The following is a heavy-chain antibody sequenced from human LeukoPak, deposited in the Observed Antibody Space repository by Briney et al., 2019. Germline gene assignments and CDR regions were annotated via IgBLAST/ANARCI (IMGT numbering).Heavy chain of an antibody. CDR1: GFTVSDNY. CDR2: IYSAGST. CDR3: ARASDDFGDYGFDY. J-gene: IGHJ4*02. V-gene: IGHV3-53*01. D-gene: IGHD4-17*01. Sequence: GGSLRLSCAASGFTVSDNYMSWVRQAPGKGLEWVSIIYSAGSTNYADSVKGRFTISRDNSKNTLYLQMSSLRAEDTAVYYCARASDDFGDYGFDYWGQGTLVTVSS.